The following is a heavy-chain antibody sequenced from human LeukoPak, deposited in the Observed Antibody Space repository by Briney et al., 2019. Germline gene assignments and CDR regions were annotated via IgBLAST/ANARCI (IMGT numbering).Heavy chain of an antibody. CDR2: ISSNGGTT. Sequence: SGGSLRLSCAAFGFTFSNYAMHWVRQAPGKGLEYVSAISSNGGTTYYANSVRGRFTISRDNSKNTLYLQMGSLRAEDTAVYYCAELGITMIGGVWGKGTTVTISS. J-gene: IGHJ6*04. CDR1: GFTFSNYA. D-gene: IGHD3-10*02. V-gene: IGHV3-64*01. CDR3: AELGITMIGGV.